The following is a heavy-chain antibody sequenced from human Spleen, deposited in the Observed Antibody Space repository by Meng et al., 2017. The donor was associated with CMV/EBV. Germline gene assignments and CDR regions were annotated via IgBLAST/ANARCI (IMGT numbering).Heavy chain of an antibody. CDR3: ARDSDEGATTDPGWFDP. Sequence: TFSSYAISWVRQAPGQGLEWMGGIIPILGIANYAQKFQGRVTITADKSTSTAYMELSSLRSEDTAVYYCARDSDEGATTDPGWFDPWGQGTLVTVSS. J-gene: IGHJ5*02. D-gene: IGHD1-26*01. CDR2: IIPILGIA. CDR1: TFSSYA. V-gene: IGHV1-69*10.